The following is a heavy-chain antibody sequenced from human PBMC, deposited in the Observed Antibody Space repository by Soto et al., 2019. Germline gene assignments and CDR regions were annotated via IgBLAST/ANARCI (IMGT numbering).Heavy chain of an antibody. D-gene: IGHD6-6*01. V-gene: IGHV2-5*02. Sequence: QITLKESGPTLVKPTQTLTLTCTFSGFSLSTSGVDVGWIRQPPGKALDWLALIYWDDDKRYSPSLKSRLTSTKDTSKNQVVLTMTNMDPLDTATYYCAHRRPYSNSPEYFFDYWGQGTLVTVSS. CDR2: IYWDDDK. J-gene: IGHJ4*02. CDR1: GFSLSTSGVD. CDR3: AHRRPYSNSPEYFFDY.